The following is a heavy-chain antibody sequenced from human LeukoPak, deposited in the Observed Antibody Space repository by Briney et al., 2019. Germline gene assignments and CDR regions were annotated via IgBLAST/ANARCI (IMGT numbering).Heavy chain of an antibody. CDR1: GYSFSTYW. V-gene: IGHV5-51*01. D-gene: IGHD2-21*02. J-gene: IGHJ5*01. CDR3: ARLPYCGGDCYPNRFDS. CDR2: IYPSDSDS. Sequence: GESLKISCKGSGYSFSTYWIGWVRQMPGKGLECMGVIYPSDSDSRYSPSFQGQVTISADKSIGTAYLQWSSLKASDTAMYYCARLPYCGGDCYPNRFDSWGQGTLVTVSS.